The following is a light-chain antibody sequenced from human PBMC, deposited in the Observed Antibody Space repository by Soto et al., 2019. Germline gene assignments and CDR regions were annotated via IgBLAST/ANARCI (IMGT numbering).Light chain of an antibody. V-gene: IGLV2-23*02. CDR1: SSDVGSYNL. CDR2: EVS. Sequence: QSALTQPASVSGTPGQSITISCTRTSSDVGSYNLVSWYQQHPGKAPKLMIHEVSERPSGVSNRFSASKSGNTASLTISGLQAEDEADYYCCSYAGSSTYLYVFGTGTKVTVL. J-gene: IGLJ1*01. CDR3: CSYAGSSTYLYV.